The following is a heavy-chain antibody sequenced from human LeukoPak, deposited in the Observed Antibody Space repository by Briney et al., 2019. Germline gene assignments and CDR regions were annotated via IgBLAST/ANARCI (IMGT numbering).Heavy chain of an antibody. CDR2: ISDSGST. CDR1: GGSISSYY. CDR3: ARATTTYYFDS. D-gene: IGHD4-11*01. Sequence: SETLSLTCTVSGGSISSYYWSWIRQPPGKGLEWIGYISDSGSTNYNSPLESRITISLDTSKNQFSLKLTSLTAADTAVYYCARATTTYYFDSWGQGILVTVSS. V-gene: IGHV4-59*01. J-gene: IGHJ4*02.